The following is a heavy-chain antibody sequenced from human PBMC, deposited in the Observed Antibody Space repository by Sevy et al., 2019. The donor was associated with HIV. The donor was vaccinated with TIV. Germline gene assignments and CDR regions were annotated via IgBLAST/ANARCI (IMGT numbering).Heavy chain of an antibody. CDR1: GFTFSSYA. J-gene: IGHJ6*03. CDR2: ISGSGGST. V-gene: IGHV3-23*01. Sequence: GGSLRLSCAASGFTFSSYAMSWVRQAPGKGLEWVSAISGSGGSTYYADSVKGRFTISRDNSKNTLYLQMNSLRAEDTAVYYCAKDGFKPSVGDENYYYHYMDVWGKGTTVTASS. D-gene: IGHD3-16*01. CDR3: AKDGFKPSVGDENYYYHYMDV.